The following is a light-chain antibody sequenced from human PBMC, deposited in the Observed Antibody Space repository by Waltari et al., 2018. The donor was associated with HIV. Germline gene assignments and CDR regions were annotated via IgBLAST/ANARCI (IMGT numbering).Light chain of an antibody. V-gene: IGKV3-11*01. J-gene: IGKJ4*01. CDR1: QSVSSY. CDR3: QHRSSWPPLT. Sequence: EIVLTQSPATLFLSPGARATLSCRASQSVSSYLAWYQQKPGQAPRLLIYDASNRATGIPARFSGSGSGTDFTLTISSLEPEDFAFYYCQHRSSWPPLTFGGGTKVEIK. CDR2: DAS.